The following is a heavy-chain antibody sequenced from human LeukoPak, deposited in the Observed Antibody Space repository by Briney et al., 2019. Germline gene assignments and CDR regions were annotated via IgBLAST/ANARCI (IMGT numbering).Heavy chain of an antibody. D-gene: IGHD1-26*01. CDR1: GGSISSGGFY. CDR3: ARQGGSYYTPFDS. J-gene: IGHJ4*02. CDR2: IYHSGST. Sequence: PSETLSLTCTVSGGSISSGGFYWSWIRQHPGKGLEWIGYIYHSGSTYYNPSLRSRVTISVDTSKNQFSLKLNSVTAADTAVYYCARQGGSYYTPFDSWGQGTLVTVSS. V-gene: IGHV4-39*01.